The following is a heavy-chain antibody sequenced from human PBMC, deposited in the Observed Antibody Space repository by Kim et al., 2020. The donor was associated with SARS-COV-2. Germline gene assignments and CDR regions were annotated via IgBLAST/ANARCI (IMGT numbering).Heavy chain of an antibody. V-gene: IGHV4-31*02. D-gene: IGHD2-21*02. J-gene: IGHJ3*02. Sequence: KSRVTISVDTSKNQFSLKLSSVTAADTAVYYCARYIVVVTAIRGNYAFDIWGQGTMVTVSS. CDR3: ARYIVVVTAIRGNYAFDI.